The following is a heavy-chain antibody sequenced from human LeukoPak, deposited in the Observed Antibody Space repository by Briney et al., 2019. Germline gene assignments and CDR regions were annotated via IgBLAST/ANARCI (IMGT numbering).Heavy chain of an antibody. V-gene: IGHV1-8*03. CDR2: MSPNSGNT. J-gene: IGHJ6*03. CDR1: GYTFTSYD. D-gene: IGHD1-14*01. CDR3: AREPHYYYYMDV. Sequence: ASVKVSCKASGYTFTSYDINWVRQAPGQGLEWMGWMSPNSGNTGYAQKFQGRVTITRNTSISTAYMELSSLRSEDTAVYYCAREPHYYYYMDVWGKGTTVTVSS.